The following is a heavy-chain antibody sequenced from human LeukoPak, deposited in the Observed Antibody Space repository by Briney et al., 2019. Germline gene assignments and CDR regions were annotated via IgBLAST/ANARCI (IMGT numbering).Heavy chain of an antibody. CDR3: ARGYYDILTGRPKDFDY. Sequence: GASVKVSCKASGYTFTGYYMHWVRQAPGQGLEWMGWINPNSGGTNYVQKFQGRVTMTRDTSISTAYMELSRLRSDDTAVYYCARGYYDILTGRPKDFDYWGQGTLVTVSS. CDR2: INPNSGGT. V-gene: IGHV1-2*02. CDR1: GYTFTGYY. D-gene: IGHD3-9*01. J-gene: IGHJ4*02.